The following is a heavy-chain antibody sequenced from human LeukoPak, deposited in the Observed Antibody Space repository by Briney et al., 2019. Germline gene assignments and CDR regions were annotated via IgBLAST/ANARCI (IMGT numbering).Heavy chain of an antibody. D-gene: IGHD2-8*01. V-gene: IGHV3-21*01. J-gene: IGHJ4*02. CDR2: ITSESNYI. CDR1: GFTLSGYA. Sequence: GGSLRLSCAASGFTLSGYAMHWVRQAPGKGLEWVSSITSESNYIDYAASVRGRFTISRDNARNSLSLQMNSLRAEDTAVYYCARETYCTDGVCYLNYFDFWGQGTLVSVSS. CDR3: ARETYCTDGVCYLNYFDF.